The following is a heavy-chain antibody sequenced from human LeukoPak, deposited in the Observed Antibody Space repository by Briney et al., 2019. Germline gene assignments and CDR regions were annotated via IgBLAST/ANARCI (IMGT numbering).Heavy chain of an antibody. V-gene: IGHV3-74*01. CDR1: GFSFSNYW. J-gene: IGHJ4*02. Sequence: PGGSLRLSCAVSGFSFSNYWMHWVRQVPGKGLVWVSRISGHASSTSYADSVKGRFTISRDNAKNTLYLQMDSLSGEDTAVYYCARGISYYERSGNHGYFDYWGQGTLVPVSS. CDR3: ARGISYYERSGNHGYFDY. D-gene: IGHD3-22*01. CDR2: ISGHASST.